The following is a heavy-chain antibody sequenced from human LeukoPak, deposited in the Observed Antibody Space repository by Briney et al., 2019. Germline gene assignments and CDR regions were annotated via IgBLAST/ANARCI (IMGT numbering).Heavy chain of an antibody. J-gene: IGHJ4*02. D-gene: IGHD3-22*01. Sequence: GRSLRLSCAASGFTFDDYAMHWVRHAPGKGLEWVSAISGSGGSTYYADSVKGRFTISRDNSKNTLYLQMNSLRAEDTAVYYCAKDDSSGYNDYWGQGTLVTVSS. CDR1: GFTFDDYA. V-gene: IGHV3-23*01. CDR3: AKDDSSGYNDY. CDR2: ISGSGGST.